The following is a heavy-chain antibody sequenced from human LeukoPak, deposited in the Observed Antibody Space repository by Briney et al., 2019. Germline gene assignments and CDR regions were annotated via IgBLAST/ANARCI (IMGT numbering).Heavy chain of an antibody. D-gene: IGHD6-13*01. CDR2: IGPSSNAI. Sequence: GGSLRLSCAASGFTFSGYSMNWVRQAPGKGLEWVSYIGPSSNAIHYPDSVKGRFTISRDNAKNSLYLQMNSLRDEDTAVYYCARAFTSSSWYASNWFDPWGQGTLVTVSS. CDR3: ARAFTSSSWYASNWFDP. J-gene: IGHJ5*02. V-gene: IGHV3-48*02. CDR1: GFTFSGYS.